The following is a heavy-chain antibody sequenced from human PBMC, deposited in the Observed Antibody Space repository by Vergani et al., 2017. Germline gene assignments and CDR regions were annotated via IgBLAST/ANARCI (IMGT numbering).Heavy chain of an antibody. CDR3: AKEGGGYCSGGTCYPEY. Sequence: VQLVESGGGVVQPGRSLRLSCVASGFAFRTYGMHWVRQAPGKGLEWVASIRSDESRRYYGDSMEGPFTISRDNSKNTLYLQMKSLRPEDTAVYYCAKEGGGYCSGGTCYPEYWGQGTLVIVSS. J-gene: IGHJ4*02. CDR2: IRSDESRR. CDR1: GFAFRTYG. D-gene: IGHD2-15*01. V-gene: IGHV3-30*02.